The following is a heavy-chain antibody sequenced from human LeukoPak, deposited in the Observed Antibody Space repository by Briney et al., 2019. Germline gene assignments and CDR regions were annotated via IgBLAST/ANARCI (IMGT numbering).Heavy chain of an antibody. D-gene: IGHD6-19*01. Sequence: SETLSLTCTVSGGSISSSSYYWGWIRQPPGKGLEWIASIYHSGKSYYNPALKSRVTISVDTSKNQFSLKLTSVTAADTAVYYCAREVLHSIAVAGTRWFDPWGQGTLVTVSS. CDR2: IYHSGKS. V-gene: IGHV4-39*07. J-gene: IGHJ5*02. CDR1: GGSISSSSYY. CDR3: AREVLHSIAVAGTRWFDP.